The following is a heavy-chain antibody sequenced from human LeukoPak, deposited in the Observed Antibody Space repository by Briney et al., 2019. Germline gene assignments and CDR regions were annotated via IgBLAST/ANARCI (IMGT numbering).Heavy chain of an antibody. D-gene: IGHD5-24*01. Sequence: GGSLRLSCAASGFTFINYGMHWLRQAPGKGLEWVAFTRYDGRNEYYADSVKGRFTISRDNSKNTLYLQMNSLRVEDTAMYYCAKVEDGYSLNYWGQGTLVTVSS. CDR2: TRYDGRNE. CDR3: AKVEDGYSLNY. V-gene: IGHV3-30*02. CDR1: GFTFINYG. J-gene: IGHJ4*02.